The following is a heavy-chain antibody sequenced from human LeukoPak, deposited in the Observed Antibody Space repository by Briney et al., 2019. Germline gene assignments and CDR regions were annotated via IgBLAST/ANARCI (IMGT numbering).Heavy chain of an antibody. V-gene: IGHV3-66*01. CDR2: IYSGGST. J-gene: IGHJ6*02. CDR1: GFTVSSNY. D-gene: IGHD1-20*01. Sequence: GGSLRLSCAASGFTVSSNYMSWVRQAPGKGLEWVSVIYSGGSTYYADSVKGRFTISRDNSKNTLYLQMNSLRAEDTAVYYCARVLLTDYYGMDVWGQGTTVTVSS. CDR3: ARVLLTDYYGMDV.